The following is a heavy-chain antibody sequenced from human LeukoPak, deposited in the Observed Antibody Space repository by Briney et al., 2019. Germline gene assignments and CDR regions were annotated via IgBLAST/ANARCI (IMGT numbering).Heavy chain of an antibody. J-gene: IGHJ6*02. V-gene: IGHV3-53*01. Sequence: PGGSLGLSCVVSGFTVSSKYMTWVRQAPGKGLEWVSVFYSSGTTNYADSVKGRFIISRDNSKNTLYLQMNSLRAEDTAVYYCASRGEYSSSWYGMDVWGQGTTVTVSS. CDR1: GFTVSSKY. D-gene: IGHD6-13*01. CDR2: FYSSGTT. CDR3: ASRGEYSSSWYGMDV.